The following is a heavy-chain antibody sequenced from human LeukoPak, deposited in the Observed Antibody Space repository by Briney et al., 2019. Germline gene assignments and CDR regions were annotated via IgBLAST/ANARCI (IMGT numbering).Heavy chain of an antibody. D-gene: IGHD3-10*01. CDR1: GFTFSSYW. Sequence: QAGGSLRLSCAASGFTFSSYWMHWVRQAPGKGLVWVSRINSDGKTTNYADSVKGRFTISRDNAKNTLYLQMNSLRAEDTAVYYCARDITLTRGGRSDYWGQGTLVTVSA. J-gene: IGHJ4*02. CDR2: INSDGKTT. V-gene: IGHV3-74*01. CDR3: ARDITLTRGGRSDY.